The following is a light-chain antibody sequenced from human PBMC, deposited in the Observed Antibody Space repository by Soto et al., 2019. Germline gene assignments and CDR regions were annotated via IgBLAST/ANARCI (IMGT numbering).Light chain of an antibody. CDR2: AAS. J-gene: IGKJ4*01. Sequence: DIQITQSPSSLSASVGDRVTITCRASQSISSYLNWYQQTPGRAPKFLISAASSLQSGVPSRFSGSGSGTDFTLTISSLQPEDFATYYCQQSYYTPLTFGGGTKVDIK. CDR3: QQSYYTPLT. CDR1: QSISSY. V-gene: IGKV1-39*01.